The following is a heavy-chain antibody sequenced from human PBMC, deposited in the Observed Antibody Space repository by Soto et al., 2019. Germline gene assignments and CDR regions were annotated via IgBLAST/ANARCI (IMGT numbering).Heavy chain of an antibody. Sequence: QVQLVQSGAEVKNPGSSVKVSCKASGGTFSSYAISWVRQAPGQGLEWMGGIIPIFGTANYAQKFQGRVTITADESTSAAYMELSSLRSEDTAVYYCASLGYCSSTSCLPNYYYGMDVWGQGTTVTVSS. J-gene: IGHJ6*02. CDR3: ASLGYCSSTSCLPNYYYGMDV. D-gene: IGHD2-2*01. CDR2: IIPIFGTA. CDR1: GGTFSSYA. V-gene: IGHV1-69*01.